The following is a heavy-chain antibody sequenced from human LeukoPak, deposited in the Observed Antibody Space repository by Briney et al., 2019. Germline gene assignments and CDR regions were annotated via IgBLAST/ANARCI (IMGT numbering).Heavy chain of an antibody. CDR3: TKAPAGPEYSDNWRFGYNWLDP. V-gene: IGHV3-23*01. D-gene: IGHD1-1*01. J-gene: IGHJ5*02. CDR2: IGTSGSAR. Sequence: SGGSLRLSCVASGFTFSNYGMSWVRQAPGKGLEWVSGIGTSGSARYYADSVQGRFTISRDNSKNTLFLQMNSLRAEDTAIYYCTKAPAGPEYSDNWRFGYNWLDPWGQGTLVTVSS. CDR1: GFTFSNYG.